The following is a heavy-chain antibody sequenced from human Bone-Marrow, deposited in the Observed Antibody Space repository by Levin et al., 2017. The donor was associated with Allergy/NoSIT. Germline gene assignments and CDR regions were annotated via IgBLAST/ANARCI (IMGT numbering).Heavy chain of an antibody. CDR1: GYTFANYA. D-gene: IGHD2-15*01. CDR2: FNAGDGIT. Sequence: ASVKVSCKASGYTFANYAIHWVRQAPGQGLEWVGWFNAGDGITRYSQKFQGRITITTDTSASTVYMDLSSLRSEDTAVYYCASGDCSSGSCSYFDYWGQGTLVSVSS. J-gene: IGHJ4*02. CDR3: ASGDCSSGSCSYFDY. V-gene: IGHV1-3*01.